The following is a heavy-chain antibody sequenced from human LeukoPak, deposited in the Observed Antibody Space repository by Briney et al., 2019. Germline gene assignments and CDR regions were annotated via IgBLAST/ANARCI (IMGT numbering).Heavy chain of an antibody. D-gene: IGHD6-19*01. CDR1: GGSFSGYY. J-gene: IGHJ4*02. CDR3: ARGPTISSGWYYYFHY. CDR2: MYYGGNT. V-gene: IGHV4-34*11. Sequence: SETLSLTCAVYGGSFSGYYWTWIRQPPGKGLEWIGYMYYGGNTNYNPSLESRVTISVDTSKNQFSLKLSSVTAADTAVYYCARGPTISSGWYYYFHYWGQGTLVTVSS.